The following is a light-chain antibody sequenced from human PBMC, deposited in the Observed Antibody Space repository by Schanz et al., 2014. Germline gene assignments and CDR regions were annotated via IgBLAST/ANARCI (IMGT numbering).Light chain of an antibody. Sequence: QSALTQPPSASGSLGQSVNISCTGTSSDVGGYNYVSWYQQHPGKAPKLMIYEVTKRPSGVPDRFSGSKSGNTASLTVSGLQAEDEADYYCSSYAGSNNLVFGGGTKLTVL. J-gene: IGLJ2*01. CDR3: SSYAGSNNLV. V-gene: IGLV2-8*01. CDR1: SSDVGGYNY. CDR2: EVT.